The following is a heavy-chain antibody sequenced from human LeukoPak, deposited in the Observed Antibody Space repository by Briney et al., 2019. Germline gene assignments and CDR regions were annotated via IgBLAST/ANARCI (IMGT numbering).Heavy chain of an antibody. D-gene: IGHD6-13*01. CDR3: AKAISSSWYRGIDY. CDR2: ISYDGSNK. CDR1: GFTFSSYG. Sequence: GGSLRLSCAASGFTFSSYGLHWVRQAPGKGLEWVAVISYDGSNKYYADSVKGRFTISGDNSKNTLYLQMNSLRAEDTAVYYCAKAISSSWYRGIDYWGQGTLVTVSS. V-gene: IGHV3-30*18. J-gene: IGHJ4*02.